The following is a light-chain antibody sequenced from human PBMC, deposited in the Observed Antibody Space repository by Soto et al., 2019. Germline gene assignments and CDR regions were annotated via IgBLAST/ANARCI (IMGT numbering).Light chain of an antibody. J-gene: IGKJ1*01. CDR2: HAS. V-gene: IGKV1-5*02. CDR1: QSISNW. Sequence: EIPMTRSPSTLPAPVGNRVTILCRASQSISNWLAWYQQKPGTAPKVLIYHASNLQSGVPSRFSGSGSGTEFTLTISSLQPDDFATYYCQQYNSYSFDQGTKVDI. CDR3: QQYNSYS.